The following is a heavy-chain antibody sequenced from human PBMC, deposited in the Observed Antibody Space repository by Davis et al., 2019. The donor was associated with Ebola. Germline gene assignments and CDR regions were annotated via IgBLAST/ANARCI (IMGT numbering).Heavy chain of an antibody. Sequence: PGGSLRLSCAASGFTFSSYSMNWVRQAPGKGLEWVSSISSSSSYIYYADSVKGRFTISRDNAKNSLYLQMNSLRAEDTAVYYCARDIRPPSGSYYTDVWGKGTTVTVSS. CDR1: GFTFSSYS. CDR2: ISSSSSYI. CDR3: ARDIRPPSGSYYTDV. D-gene: IGHD1-26*01. J-gene: IGHJ6*03. V-gene: IGHV3-21*01.